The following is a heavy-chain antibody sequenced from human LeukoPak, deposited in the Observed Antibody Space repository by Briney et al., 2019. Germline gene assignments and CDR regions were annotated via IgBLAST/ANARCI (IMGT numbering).Heavy chain of an antibody. D-gene: IGHD1-26*01. CDR1: GFTFSSYA. CDR3: AKSLLTTASGTGRAFDI. Sequence: PGGSLRLSCAASGFTFSSYAMSWVRQAPGKGLEWVSGISASGDVTFHADPLQGRFTISRDNSKNALYLQMNSLRAEDTAEYYCAKSLLTTASGTGRAFDIWGQGTMVTVSA. V-gene: IGHV3-23*01. J-gene: IGHJ3*02. CDR2: ISASGDVT.